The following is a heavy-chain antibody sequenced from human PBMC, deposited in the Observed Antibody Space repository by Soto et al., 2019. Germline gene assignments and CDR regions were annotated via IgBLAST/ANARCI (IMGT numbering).Heavy chain of an antibody. CDR2: ISYDGSNK. CDR3: GAGASLDI. D-gene: IGHD6-19*01. Sequence: QVQLVESGGGVVQPGRSLRLSCAASGFTFSSYAMHCVRQAPGKGLEWVAVISYDGSNKYYADSVKGRFTISRDNSKNTLYLQMNSLRAEDTAVYYVGAGASLDIWGQGTMVTVSS. CDR1: GFTFSSYA. J-gene: IGHJ3*02. V-gene: IGHV3-30-3*01.